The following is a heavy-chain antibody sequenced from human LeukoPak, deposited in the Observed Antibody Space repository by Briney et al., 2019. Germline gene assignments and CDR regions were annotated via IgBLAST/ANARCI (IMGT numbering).Heavy chain of an antibody. CDR1: GFTFSDYY. CDR2: ISSSNTYT. D-gene: IGHD6-13*01. CDR3: ARDRGVGDSSNWYDY. Sequence: PGGSLRLSCAASGFTFSDYYMSWIRQAPGKGLEWVSYISSSNTYTTYADSVKGRFTISRDNAKNSLYLRMNSLRAEDTAVYYCARDRGVGDSSNWYDYWGQGTLVTVSS. J-gene: IGHJ5*01. V-gene: IGHV3-11*06.